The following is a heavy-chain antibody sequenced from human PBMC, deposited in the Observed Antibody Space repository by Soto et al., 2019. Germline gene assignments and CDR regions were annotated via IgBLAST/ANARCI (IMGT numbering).Heavy chain of an antibody. Sequence: GASVKVSCKASGYTFTGYYMHWVRQAPGQGLEWMGWINPNSGGTNYAQKFQGWVTMTRDTSISTAYMELSRLRSDDTAVYYCARGVVAATTDNDAFDIWGQGTMVTVSS. CDR1: GYTFTGYY. J-gene: IGHJ3*02. V-gene: IGHV1-2*04. CDR2: INPNSGGT. CDR3: ARGVVAATTDNDAFDI. D-gene: IGHD2-15*01.